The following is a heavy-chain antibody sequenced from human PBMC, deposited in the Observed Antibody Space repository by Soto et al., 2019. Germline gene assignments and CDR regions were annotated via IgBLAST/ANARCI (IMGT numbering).Heavy chain of an antibody. CDR1: GFTFDDYA. Sequence: EVQLVESGGGLVQPGRSLRLSCAASGFTFDDYAMHWVRQAPGKGLEWVSGISWNSGSIGYADSVKGRFTISRDNAKNSLYLQMNSLRAEDTALYYCAKDGDSELSGFFDYWGQGTLVTVSS. J-gene: IGHJ4*02. CDR3: AKDGDSELSGFFDY. CDR2: ISWNSGSI. D-gene: IGHD1-26*01. V-gene: IGHV3-9*01.